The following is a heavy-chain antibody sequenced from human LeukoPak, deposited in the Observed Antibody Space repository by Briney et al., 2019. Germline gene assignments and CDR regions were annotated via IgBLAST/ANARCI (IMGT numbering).Heavy chain of an antibody. CDR1: GGSISSSIYY. Sequence: SETLSLTCTVSGGSISSSIYYWGWIRQPPGKGLEWIGSIYYSGSTYYNSSLGSRVTISVDTSKNQFSLKMDSATAADTAVYYCARTGWIQLWNYWGQGTLVTVSS. J-gene: IGHJ4*02. D-gene: IGHD5-18*01. V-gene: IGHV4-39*01. CDR3: ARTGWIQLWNY. CDR2: IYYSGST.